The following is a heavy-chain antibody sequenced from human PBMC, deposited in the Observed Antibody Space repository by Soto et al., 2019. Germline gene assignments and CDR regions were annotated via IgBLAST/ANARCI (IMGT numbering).Heavy chain of an antibody. CDR3: ARDPSIADFYGMDV. J-gene: IGHJ6*02. V-gene: IGHV4-31*03. Sequence: QVQLQESGPGLVKPSQTLSLTCSVSGGSISSGGNYWNWIRQHPGKGLEWIGYIYYSGSTYYNPSLXXXVXXSVATSKNQFSLKLSSVTAADTAVYYCARDPSIADFYGMDVWGQGTTVTVSS. CDR1: GGSISSGGNY. D-gene: IGHD6-13*01. CDR2: IYYSGST.